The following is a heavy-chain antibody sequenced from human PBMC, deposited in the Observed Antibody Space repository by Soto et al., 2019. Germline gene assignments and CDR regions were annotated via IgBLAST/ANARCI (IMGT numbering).Heavy chain of an antibody. CDR1: GGSFSGYY. CDR3: ASSVIVLTDAFDI. J-gene: IGHJ3*02. D-gene: IGHD3-16*02. Sequence: QVQLQQWGAGLLKPSETLSLTCAVYGGSFSGYYWSWIRQPPGKGLEWIGEINHSGSTNYNPSLTSFVIISVVASKSPFSLKLISVTAADTAVYYCASSVIVLTDAFDIWVQGTMVTVSS. V-gene: IGHV4-34*01. CDR2: INHSGST.